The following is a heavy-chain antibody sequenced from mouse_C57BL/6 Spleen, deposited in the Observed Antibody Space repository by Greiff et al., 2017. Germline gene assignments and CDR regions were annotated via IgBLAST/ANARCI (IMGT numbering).Heavy chain of an antibody. CDR1: GYTFTSYW. CDR3: ARRGKRGCFDY. Sequence: QVQLQQPGAELVRPGSSVKLSCKASGYTFTSYWMDWVKQRPGQGLEWIGNIYPSDSETHYNQKFKDKATLTVDKSSSTAYMQLSSLTSEDSAVYYCARRGKRGCFDYWGQGTTLTVSS. V-gene: IGHV1-61*01. J-gene: IGHJ2*01. CDR2: IYPSDSET.